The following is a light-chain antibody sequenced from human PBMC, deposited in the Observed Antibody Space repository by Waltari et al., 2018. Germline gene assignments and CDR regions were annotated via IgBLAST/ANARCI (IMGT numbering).Light chain of an antibody. CDR2: AAS. J-gene: IGKJ1*01. V-gene: IGKV1-39*01. CDR1: QSISSF. Sequence: DIQMTQSPSSLSASVGDRVTITCRAGQSISSFLNWYQQKPGKAPNLLIYAASSLQSWVPSRFSGSGSGTDFTLTISSLQPEDFATYYCQQSYSTPRTFGQGTKVEIK. CDR3: QQSYSTPRT.